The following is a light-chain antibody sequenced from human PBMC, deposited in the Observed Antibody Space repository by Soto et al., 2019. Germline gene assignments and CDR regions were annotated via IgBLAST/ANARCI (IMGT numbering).Light chain of an antibody. CDR1: QSVLYSSNNKNY. J-gene: IGKJ4*01. Sequence: DIVMTQSPDSLAVSLGEGATINCKSSQSVLYSSNNKNYLAWYQQKAGQPPKLLIYWASTRESGVPDRFSGSGSGTDFTLTISSLQAEDVAVYYCQQYYSTPLTFGGGTKVEIK. CDR3: QQYYSTPLT. V-gene: IGKV4-1*01. CDR2: WAS.